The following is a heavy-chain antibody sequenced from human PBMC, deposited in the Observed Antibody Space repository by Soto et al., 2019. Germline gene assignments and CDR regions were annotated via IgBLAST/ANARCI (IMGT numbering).Heavy chain of an antibody. CDR3: ARAGIAARRSY. CDR1: GFTFSSYS. Sequence: EVQLVESGGGLVKPGGSLRLSCAASGFTFSSYSMNWARQAPGKGLEWVSSISSSSSYIYYADSVKGRFTISRDNAKNSLYLQMNSLRAEDTAVYYCARAGIAARRSYWGQGTLVTVSS. CDR2: ISSSSSYI. D-gene: IGHD6-6*01. J-gene: IGHJ4*02. V-gene: IGHV3-21*01.